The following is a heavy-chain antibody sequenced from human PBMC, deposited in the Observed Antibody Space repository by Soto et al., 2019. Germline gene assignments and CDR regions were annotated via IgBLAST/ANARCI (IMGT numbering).Heavy chain of an antibody. D-gene: IGHD2-2*01. V-gene: IGHV4-30-4*01. CDR3: AGGRDIVVVPAAINGWGWFDP. CDR1: GGSISSGDYY. Sequence: QVQLQESGPGLVKPSQTLSLTCTVSGGSISSGDYYWSWIRQPPGKGLEWIGYIYYSGSTYYNPPLKSRVTISVDTSKNQFSLKLSSVTAADTAVYYCAGGRDIVVVPAAINGWGWFDPWGQGTLVTVSS. J-gene: IGHJ5*02. CDR2: IYYSGST.